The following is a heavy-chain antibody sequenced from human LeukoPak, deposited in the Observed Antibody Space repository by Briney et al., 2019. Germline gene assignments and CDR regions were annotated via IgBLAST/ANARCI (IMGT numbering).Heavy chain of an antibody. J-gene: IGHJ3*02. CDR1: GFTVSSNY. CDR3: SLYCSGGGCYSIGGAFDI. V-gene: IGHV3-23*01. D-gene: IGHD2-15*01. Sequence: GGSLRLSCAASGFTVSSNYMSWVRQAPGKGLEWVSAISGSGDTTYYVDSVKGRFTISRDNSKNTLYLQMNSLRAEDTALYYCSLYCSGGGCYSIGGAFDIWGQGTMVTVSS. CDR2: ISGSGDTT.